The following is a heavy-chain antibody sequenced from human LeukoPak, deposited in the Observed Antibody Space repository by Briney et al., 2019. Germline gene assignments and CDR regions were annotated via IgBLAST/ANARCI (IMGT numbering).Heavy chain of an antibody. CDR2: IGTSSSTHI. CDR3: AREGPVDCSSTSCYADY. Sequence: ETLSLTCTVSGDSISSYYWSWIRQPPGKGLEWVSSIGTSSSTHIYYADSVKGRFTISRDNAKNSLSLQMNSLRGEDTAVYYCAREGPVDCSSTSCYADYWGQGTLVTVSS. CDR1: GDSISSYY. D-gene: IGHD2-2*01. V-gene: IGHV3-21*01. J-gene: IGHJ4*02.